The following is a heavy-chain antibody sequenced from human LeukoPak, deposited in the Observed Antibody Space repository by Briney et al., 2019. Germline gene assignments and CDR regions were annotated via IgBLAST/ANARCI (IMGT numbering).Heavy chain of an antibody. D-gene: IGHD2-15*01. Sequence: SVKVSCKASGGTFSSYAISWVRQAPGQGLEWMGGIIPIFGTANYAQKLQGRVTITADESTSTAYMELSSLRSEDTAVYYCARGHRYCSGGSCYATLGYYGMDVWGQGTTVTVSS. CDR1: GGTFSSYA. J-gene: IGHJ6*02. CDR3: ARGHRYCSGGSCYATLGYYGMDV. CDR2: IIPIFGTA. V-gene: IGHV1-69*13.